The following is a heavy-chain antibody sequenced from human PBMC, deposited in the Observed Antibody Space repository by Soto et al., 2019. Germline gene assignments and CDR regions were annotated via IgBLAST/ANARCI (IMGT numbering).Heavy chain of an antibody. V-gene: IGHV3-30*18. D-gene: IGHD6-19*01. Sequence: QVQLVESGGGVVQPGRSLRLSCAASGFTFSSYGMHWVRQAPGKGLEWVAVISYDGSNKYYADSVKGRFTISRDNSKNTLYLQMNSLRAEDTAVYYCAKDLSSGWDWYFDLWGRGTLVTVSS. CDR1: GFTFSSYG. J-gene: IGHJ2*01. CDR2: ISYDGSNK. CDR3: AKDLSSGWDWYFDL.